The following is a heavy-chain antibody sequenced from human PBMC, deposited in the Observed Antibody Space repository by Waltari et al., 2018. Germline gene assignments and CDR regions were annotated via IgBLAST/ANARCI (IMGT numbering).Heavy chain of an antibody. CDR2: MNPNSGNT. CDR3: ARGGIQPYGYWFDP. CDR1: GYTLTSYD. D-gene: IGHD5-18*01. J-gene: IGHJ5*02. Sequence: QVQLVQSGAEVKKPGASVKVSCKASGYTLTSYDINGVRQATGQGLEWMGWMNPNSGNTGYAQKFQGRVTMTRNTSISTAYMELSSLRSEDTAVYYCARGGIQPYGYWFDPWGQGTLVTVSS. V-gene: IGHV1-8*02.